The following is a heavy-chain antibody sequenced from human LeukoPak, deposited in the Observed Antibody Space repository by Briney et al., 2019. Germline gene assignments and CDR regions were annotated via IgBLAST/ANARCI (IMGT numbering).Heavy chain of an antibody. CDR3: AASYSISWYEDS. V-gene: IGHV1-2*02. Sequence: ASVKVSFKASEYTFTDNYKHWVGQAPGQGLEWMGWFNANSGGTNYAQKFRGRVTMTRDTSISTAYMELNRLRFDDTAVYYCAASYSISWYEDSWGQGTLVTVSS. J-gene: IGHJ4*02. CDR2: FNANSGGT. D-gene: IGHD6-13*01. CDR1: EYTFTDNY.